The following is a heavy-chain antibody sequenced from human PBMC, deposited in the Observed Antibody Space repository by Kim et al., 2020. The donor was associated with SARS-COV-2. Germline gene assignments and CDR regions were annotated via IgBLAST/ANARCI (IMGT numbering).Heavy chain of an antibody. D-gene: IGHD3-3*01. Sequence: SVKVSCKASGGTFSSYAISWVRQAPGQGLEWMGGIIPIFGTANYAQKFQGRVTITADESTSTAYMELSSLRSEDTAVYYCARGQEDDFWSGYYYYYGMDVWGQGTTVTVSS. CDR2: IIPIFGTA. CDR1: GGTFSSYA. V-gene: IGHV1-69*13. CDR3: ARGQEDDFWSGYYYYYGMDV. J-gene: IGHJ6*02.